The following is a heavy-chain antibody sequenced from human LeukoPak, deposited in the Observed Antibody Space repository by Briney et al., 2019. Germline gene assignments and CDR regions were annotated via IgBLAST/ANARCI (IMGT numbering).Heavy chain of an antibody. Sequence: GGSLRLSCAASGFSFGGYWMHWVRQAPGKGLVWVSLINTDGSNTNYADSVKGRFTISRDNAKNTLYLQMYSLRDEDTAVYYCVGGSRSGDYWSRGTLITVSS. D-gene: IGHD6-25*01. J-gene: IGHJ4*02. V-gene: IGHV3-74*01. CDR1: GFSFGGYW. CDR2: INTDGSNT. CDR3: VGGSRSGDY.